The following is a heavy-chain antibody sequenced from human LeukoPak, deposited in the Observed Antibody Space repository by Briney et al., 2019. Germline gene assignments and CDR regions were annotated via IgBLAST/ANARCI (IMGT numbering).Heavy chain of an antibody. CDR2: INPNSGGT. Sequence: ASVKVSCKASGYTFSGYYMHWVRQAPGQGLEWMGWINPNSGGTNYAQKFQGRVTMTRDTSISTAYMELSRLRSDDTAVYYCARDGSSSWYLGFNWFDPWGQGTLVIVSS. V-gene: IGHV1-2*02. CDR3: ARDGSSSWYLGFNWFDP. D-gene: IGHD6-13*01. J-gene: IGHJ5*02. CDR1: GYTFSGYY.